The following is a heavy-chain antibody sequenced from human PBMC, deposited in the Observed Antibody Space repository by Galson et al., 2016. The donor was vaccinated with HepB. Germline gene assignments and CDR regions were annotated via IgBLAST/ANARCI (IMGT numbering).Heavy chain of an antibody. D-gene: IGHD3-22*01. Sequence: SVKVSCKASGYNFTNYYMHWVRQAPGQGLEWMGIINPTTGNTYYALNIQDRVTMTGDTSTSIVYLELSSLRSEDTAVYYCARGPTNYYDSSGYYYGWFDPWGQGTLVTVSS. CDR3: ARGPTNYYDSSGYYYGWFDP. CDR1: GYNFTNYY. J-gene: IGHJ5*02. V-gene: IGHV1-46*01. CDR2: INPTTGNT.